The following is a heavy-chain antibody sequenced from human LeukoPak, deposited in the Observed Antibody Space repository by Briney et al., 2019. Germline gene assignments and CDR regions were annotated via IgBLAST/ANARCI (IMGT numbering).Heavy chain of an antibody. J-gene: IGHJ4*02. V-gene: IGHV1-2*02. CDR3: ARDPEDGYSHYDF. CDR2: IRPNSGGI. D-gene: IGHD5-24*01. CDR1: GYTLTDHH. Sequence: ASVTVSCKASGYTLTDHHLIWVRQAPGQGLEWVGWIRPNSGGIHYAQEFQGRVTLTRDTSISTAYMEVTRLTSDDTAIYYCARDPEDGYSHYDFWGQGTLVTVSS.